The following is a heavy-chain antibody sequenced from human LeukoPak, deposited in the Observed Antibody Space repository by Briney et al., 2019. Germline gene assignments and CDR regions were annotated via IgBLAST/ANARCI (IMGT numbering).Heavy chain of an antibody. CDR3: ARVGSGWYTDY. Sequence: SETLSLTCAVSGGSFSGYYWSWIRQPPGKGLEWIWEINHSGSTNYNPSLKSRVTISVDTSKNQFSLKRSSVTAADTAVYYCARVGSGWYTDYGGQGTLVTVSS. CDR1: GGSFSGYY. CDR2: INHSGST. V-gene: IGHV4-34*01. J-gene: IGHJ4*02. D-gene: IGHD6-19*01.